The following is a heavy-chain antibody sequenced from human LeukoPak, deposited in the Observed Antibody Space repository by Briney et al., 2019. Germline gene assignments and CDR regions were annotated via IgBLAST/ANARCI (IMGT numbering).Heavy chain of an antibody. Sequence: GGSLRLSCAASGFTFSSHWMTWVRQAPGKGLEWVGRIASKTDGGTTDYAAPVKGRFTISRDDSKNTLFLQMNSLKTEDTAVYYCTTGIRGDCGQGTLVTVSS. CDR3: TTGIRGD. CDR2: IASKTDGGTT. J-gene: IGHJ4*02. V-gene: IGHV3-15*04. CDR1: GFTFSSHW.